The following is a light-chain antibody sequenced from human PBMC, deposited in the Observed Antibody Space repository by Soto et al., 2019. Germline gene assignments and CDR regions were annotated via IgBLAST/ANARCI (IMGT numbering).Light chain of an antibody. CDR3: QQYSSLWT. CDR1: QSVSAGY. CDR2: DAS. V-gene: IGKV3-20*01. Sequence: EIVLTQSPGTLSLSPGERATLSCRASQSVSAGYLAWYQQKPGQAPSLLIYDASNRATGIPDRFSGSGSGTDFTLSISRLEPEDFAVYYCQQYSSLWTFGQGTKVDI. J-gene: IGKJ1*01.